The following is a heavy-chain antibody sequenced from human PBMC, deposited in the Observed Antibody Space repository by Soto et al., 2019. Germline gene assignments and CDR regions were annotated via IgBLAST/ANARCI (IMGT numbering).Heavy chain of an antibody. Sequence: QVQLVQSGAEVKMPGSSVKVSCKASGGTFSSSAISWVRQAPGQGLEWMGGIIPILDTINSAQKFQDRVTITADEFTSTAYMELSSLRSEDTAVYFCPRERGREFWSGYSEDFDIWGQGTMVTVSS. CDR3: PRERGREFWSGYSEDFDI. CDR1: GGTFSSSA. J-gene: IGHJ3*02. D-gene: IGHD3-3*01. V-gene: IGHV1-69*01. CDR2: IIPILDTI.